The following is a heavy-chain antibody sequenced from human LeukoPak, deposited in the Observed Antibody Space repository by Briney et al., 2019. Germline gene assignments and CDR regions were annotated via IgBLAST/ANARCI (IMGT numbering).Heavy chain of an antibody. V-gene: IGHV3-48*02. CDR2: IKYSSSTI. D-gene: IGHD4-17*01. CDR1: GFPFSTYS. CDR3: ASAGSTTLTRWFDH. J-gene: IGHJ5*02. Sequence: GGSLRLSCAASGFPFSTYSMNWVRQARAKGLEWVSYIKYSSSTIFYAESVRGRFTISRDNAKNSLFLQMNSLRDEDTAEYYCASAGSTTLTRWFDHWGQGSLVTVSS.